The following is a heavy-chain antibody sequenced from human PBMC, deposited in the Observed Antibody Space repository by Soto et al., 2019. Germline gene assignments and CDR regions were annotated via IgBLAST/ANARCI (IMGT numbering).Heavy chain of an antibody. Sequence: ASVKVSCKASGYTFTNHVISWVRQAPGQGLEWVGWVSAYNGDTKYAQNFQGRVTMTTDTPTTTAYMELRSLRSDDTDVYYCARDPSNSNGYSKCLDIWGQETLVTVSS. CDR1: GYTFTNHV. CDR3: ARDPSNSNGYSKCLDI. CDR2: VSAYNGDT. J-gene: IGHJ4*02. D-gene: IGHD5-18*01. V-gene: IGHV1-18*01.